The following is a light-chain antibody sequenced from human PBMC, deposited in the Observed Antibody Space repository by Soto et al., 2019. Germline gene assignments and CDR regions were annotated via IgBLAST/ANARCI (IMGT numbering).Light chain of an antibody. CDR1: QSISSY. V-gene: IGKV1-39*01. Sequence: DIQMTQSPSSLSASVGDRVTITCRASQSISSYLNWYQQKQGKAPKLLIYAASSLQSGVPSGFNGSGSGTCFTLTINSLQPEAFATCCWQHRYSSPQTFGQGTNVEFK. CDR3: QHRYSSPQT. J-gene: IGKJ1*01. CDR2: AAS.